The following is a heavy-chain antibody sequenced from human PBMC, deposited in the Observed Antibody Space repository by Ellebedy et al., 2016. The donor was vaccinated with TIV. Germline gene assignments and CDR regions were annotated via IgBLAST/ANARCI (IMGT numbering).Heavy chain of an antibody. CDR1: GGSISSYY. CDR2: IYYSGST. J-gene: IGHJ5*02. V-gene: IGHV4-59*01. D-gene: IGHD5-12*01. CDR3: ARVRSGQGDWFDP. Sequence: MPSETLSLTCTVSGGSISSYYWSWIRQPPGKGLEWIGYIYYSGSTNYNPSLKSRVTISVDTSKNQFSLKLSSVTAADTAVYYCARVRSGQGDWFDPWGLGTLVTVSS.